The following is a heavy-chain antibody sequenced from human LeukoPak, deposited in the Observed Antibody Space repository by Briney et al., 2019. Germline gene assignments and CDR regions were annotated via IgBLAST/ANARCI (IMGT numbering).Heavy chain of an antibody. V-gene: IGHV1-3*03. CDR3: AKDSGNGWYQSH. D-gene: IGHD6-19*01. J-gene: IGHJ4*02. CDR2: INTRNGNA. CDR1: GYTFFNYA. Sequence: ASVKVSCTASGYTFFNYAIHWVRQAPGQRLEWMGWINTRNGNAYYSQDFQGRVTITRDTSASTAYMELSSLRSEDMAVYYCAKDSGNGWYQSHWGQGTLVTVSS.